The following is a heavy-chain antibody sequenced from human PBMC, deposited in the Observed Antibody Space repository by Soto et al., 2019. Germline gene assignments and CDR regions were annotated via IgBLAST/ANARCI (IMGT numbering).Heavy chain of an antibody. CDR1: GFTFSSYG. V-gene: IGHV3-33*01. D-gene: IGHD3-3*01. J-gene: IGHJ6*02. CDR3: TRDRVRFLNPLYYGMDV. CDR2: IWYDGSNK. Sequence: GGSLRLSCAASGFTFSSYGMHWVRQAPGKGLEWVAVIWYDGSNKYYADSVKGRFTISRDDSKSIAYLQMNSLKTEDTAVYYCTRDRVRFLNPLYYGMDVWGQGTTVTVSS.